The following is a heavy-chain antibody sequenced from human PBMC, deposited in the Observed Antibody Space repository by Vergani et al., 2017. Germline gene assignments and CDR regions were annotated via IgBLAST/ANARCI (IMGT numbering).Heavy chain of an antibody. CDR3: AHLYDDLWSGPTWFDP. CDR2: IYWNDDK. J-gene: IGHJ5*02. Sequence: QITLKESGPTLVKPTQTLTLTCTFSGFSLSTSGVGVGWIRQPPGKALEWLALIYWNDDKRYSPSLKSRLTITKDTSKNQVVLTMTNMDPVDTATYYCAHLYDDLWSGPTWFDPWGQGTLVTVSS. CDR1: GFSLSTSGVG. D-gene: IGHD3-3*01. V-gene: IGHV2-5*01.